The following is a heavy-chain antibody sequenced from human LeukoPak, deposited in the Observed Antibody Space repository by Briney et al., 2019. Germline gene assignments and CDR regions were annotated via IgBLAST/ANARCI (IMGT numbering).Heavy chain of an antibody. V-gene: IGHV3-30*03. CDR3: ARDPPGRPYSSSSYG. J-gene: IGHJ4*02. CDR2: ISYDGSNK. CDR1: GFTFSSYG. D-gene: IGHD6-6*01. Sequence: GGSLRLSCAASGFTFSSYGMHWVRQAPGKGPEWVAVISYDGSNKYYADSVKGRFTISRDNSKNTLYLQMNSLRAEDTAVYYCARDPPGRPYSSSSYGWGQGTLVTVSS.